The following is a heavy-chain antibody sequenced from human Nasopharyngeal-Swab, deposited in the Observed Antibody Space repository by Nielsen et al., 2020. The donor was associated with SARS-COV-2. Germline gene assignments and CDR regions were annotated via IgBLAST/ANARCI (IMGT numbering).Heavy chain of an antibody. J-gene: IGHJ4*02. CDR3: AIPTVTTDY. V-gene: IGHV5-10-1*01. D-gene: IGHD4-17*01. Sequence: GESLKISCKGSGYRFTSCWISWVRQMPGKGLEWMGRIDPGDSYTNYSPSFQGHVTISADKSISTAYLQWSSLKASDTAMYYCAIPTVTTDYWGQGTLVTVSS. CDR1: GYRFTSCW. CDR2: IDPGDSYT.